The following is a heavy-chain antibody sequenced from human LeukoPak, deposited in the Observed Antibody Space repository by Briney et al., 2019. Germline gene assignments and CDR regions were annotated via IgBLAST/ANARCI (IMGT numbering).Heavy chain of an antibody. CDR2: ISGSGGST. V-gene: IGHV3-23*01. D-gene: IGHD6-13*01. J-gene: IGHJ4*02. CDR3: AKVAPAGTYFDS. Sequence: GGSLRLSCTTSKFNFNSYGMTWVRQAPGKGLEWVSSISGSGGSTQYAASVQGRFTISRDNSKNTLYLQMNSLRAEDTAVYYCAKVAPAGTYFDSWGQGTLVTVSS. CDR1: KFNFNSYG.